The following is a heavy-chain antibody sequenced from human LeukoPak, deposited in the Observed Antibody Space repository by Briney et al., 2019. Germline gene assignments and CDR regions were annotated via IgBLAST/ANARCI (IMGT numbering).Heavy chain of an antibody. V-gene: IGHV3-23*01. CDR2: ITASGGGT. CDR1: GFTFSTYG. J-gene: IGHJ4*02. Sequence: GGSLRLSCAASGFTFSTYGMTWVRQAPGKGLEWVSAITASGGGTYYAASVKGRFTISRDHSKSTLYLQMNSLRAEDTAMYYCARRAGAYSHPYDYWGQGTLVTVSS. CDR3: ARRAGAYSHPYDY. D-gene: IGHD4/OR15-4a*01.